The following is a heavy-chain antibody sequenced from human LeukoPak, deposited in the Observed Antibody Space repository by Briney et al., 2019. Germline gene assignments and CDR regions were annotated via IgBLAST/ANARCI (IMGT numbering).Heavy chain of an antibody. Sequence: GGSLRLSCAASGFTFSSYWMSWVRQAPGKGLEWVANIKQDGSEKYYVDSVKGRFTISRDNAKNSLYLQMNSPRAEDTAVYYCAREASYYDSSGYYYASAFDIWGQGTMVTVSS. J-gene: IGHJ3*02. CDR1: GFTFSSYW. CDR3: AREASYYDSSGYYYASAFDI. CDR2: IKQDGSEK. D-gene: IGHD3-22*01. V-gene: IGHV3-7*01.